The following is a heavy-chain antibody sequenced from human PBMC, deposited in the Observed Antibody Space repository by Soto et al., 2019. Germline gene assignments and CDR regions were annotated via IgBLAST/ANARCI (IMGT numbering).Heavy chain of an antibody. CDR3: ATQEVGGSYVYTFDP. Sequence: QLHLRESGPGLVKPSETLSLTCTVSGGSITSSSYYWGWIRQPPGKGLEWIGSIYYSGTTYYNPSLKSRVTISVDTSKNQFSLKLSSVTAADTAVYYCATQEVGGSYVYTFDPWGQGTRVTVSS. CDR2: IYYSGTT. J-gene: IGHJ5*02. D-gene: IGHD1-26*01. V-gene: IGHV4-39*01. CDR1: GGSITSSSYY.